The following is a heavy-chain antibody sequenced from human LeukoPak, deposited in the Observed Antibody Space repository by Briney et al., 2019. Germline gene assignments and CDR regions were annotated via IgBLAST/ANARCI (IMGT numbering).Heavy chain of an antibody. CDR3: ARDLPNYYGSGSTFDY. V-gene: IGHV3-21*01. CDR2: ISSSSSYI. Sequence: GGSLRLSCAASGFTFSSYSMNWVRQAPGKGLEWVSSISSSSSYIYYADSLKGRFTISRDNAKNSLYLQMNSLRAEDTAVYYCARDLPNYYGSGSTFDYWGQGTLVTVSS. J-gene: IGHJ4*02. D-gene: IGHD3-10*01. CDR1: GFTFSSYS.